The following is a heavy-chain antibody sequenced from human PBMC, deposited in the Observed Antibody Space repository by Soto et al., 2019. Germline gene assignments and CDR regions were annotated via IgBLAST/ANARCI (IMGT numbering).Heavy chain of an antibody. Sequence: EVQLVESEGGLVQPGGSLRLSCEASGFIFTTSDMSWVRQAPGKGLEWISSITITGDTTHYADSVKGRFTISGDNSRNTVYLQKNSLRVDDPAVYYCAKGGGGDHGYWGQGTLVAVSS. D-gene: IGHD2-21*02. J-gene: IGHJ4*02. CDR1: GFIFTTSD. V-gene: IGHV3-23*04. CDR3: AKGGGGDHGY. CDR2: ITITGDTT.